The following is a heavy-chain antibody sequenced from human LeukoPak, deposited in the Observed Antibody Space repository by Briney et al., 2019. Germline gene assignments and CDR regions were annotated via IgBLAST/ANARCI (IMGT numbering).Heavy chain of an antibody. Sequence: ASVKVSCKASGYTFSSYYMHWVRQASGQRLEWMGIINLSGGSTSYAQKFQGRVTMTRDTSTNTVYMELSSLTSEDTAVYYCARDPGYCSGGSCLRKANWFDPWGQGTLVTVSS. CDR1: GYTFSSYY. V-gene: IGHV1-46*01. J-gene: IGHJ5*02. CDR3: ARDPGYCSGGSCLRKANWFDP. CDR2: INLSGGST. D-gene: IGHD2-15*01.